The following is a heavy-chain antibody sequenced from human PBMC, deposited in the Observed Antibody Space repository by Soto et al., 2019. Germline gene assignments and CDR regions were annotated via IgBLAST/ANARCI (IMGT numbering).Heavy chain of an antibody. V-gene: IGHV3-7*05. CDR3: ARVRYYDRNFDY. D-gene: IGHD3-16*01. CDR2: IKYDGNEK. J-gene: IGHJ4*02. CDR1: GFIFTNYW. Sequence: EVQVVDSGGGLVQPGGSLRLSCAASGFIFTNYWMSWVRQAPGKGLEWVAIIKYDGNEKYYVDPVKGRFTISRDNAKNSVYLQMSSLRAEDTAVYYWARVRYYDRNFDYWGQGTLVTVSS.